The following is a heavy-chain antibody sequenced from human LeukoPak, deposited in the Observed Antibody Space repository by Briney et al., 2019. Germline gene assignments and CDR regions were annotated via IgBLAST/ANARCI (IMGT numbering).Heavy chain of an antibody. J-gene: IGHJ6*03. Sequence: GGSLRLSCAASGFTFRNYDMHWVRQAPGKGLEWVAFIRFDGSNTHYGDSVKGRFTISRDNSKNTLYLQMNSMRVEDTAVYYCAKVGAIVLAVYYYMDVWGKGTTVTVS. V-gene: IGHV3-30*02. CDR2: IRFDGSNT. CDR3: AKVGAIVLAVYYYMDV. CDR1: GFTFRNYD. D-gene: IGHD2/OR15-2a*01.